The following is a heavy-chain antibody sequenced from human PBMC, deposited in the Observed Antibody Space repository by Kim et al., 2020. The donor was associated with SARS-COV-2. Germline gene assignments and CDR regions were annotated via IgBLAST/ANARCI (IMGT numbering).Heavy chain of an antibody. CDR1: GYTFTSYY. CDR2: INPSGGST. CDR3: ARCSEAVVVNPRVTGSTPPPGNWFDP. V-gene: IGHV1-46*01. J-gene: IGHJ5*02. Sequence: ASVKVSCKASGYTFTSYYMHWVRQAPGQGLEWMGIINPSGGSTSYAQKFQGRVTMTRDTSTSTVYMELSSLRSEDTAVYYCARCSEAVVVNPRVTGSTPPPGNWFDPWGQGTLVTVSS. D-gene: IGHD3-22*01.